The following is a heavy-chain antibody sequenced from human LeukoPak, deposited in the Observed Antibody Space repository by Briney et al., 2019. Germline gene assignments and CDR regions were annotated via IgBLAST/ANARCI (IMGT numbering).Heavy chain of an antibody. CDR3: ARDASGRRDSYSNVFDY. CDR2: INSDGSST. Sequence: GGSLRLSCAVSGFTFSNYWMHWVRQGPGKGLVWVSRINSDGSSTTYADSVKGRFTISRDIASNTLYLHMSSLRAEDAAVYYCARDASGRRDSYSNVFDYWGQGTLVSVSS. V-gene: IGHV3-74*01. J-gene: IGHJ4*02. D-gene: IGHD2-21*02. CDR1: GFTFSNYW.